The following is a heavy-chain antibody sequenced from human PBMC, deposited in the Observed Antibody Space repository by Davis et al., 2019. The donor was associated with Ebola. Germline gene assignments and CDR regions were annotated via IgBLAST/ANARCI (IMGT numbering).Heavy chain of an antibody. D-gene: IGHD2-15*01. CDR1: GFTFSNYD. V-gene: IGHV3-23*01. Sequence: GALKISCAASGFTFSNYDMSWVRHVPGKGLEWVSTISASEGHTHYSDSVRGRFTISRGNSKNTLYLQMNSLRAEDTATYYCARYCHYTDCSYFDCWGQGTMVAVSS. J-gene: IGHJ4*02. CDR3: ARYCHYTDCSYFDC. CDR2: ISASEGHT.